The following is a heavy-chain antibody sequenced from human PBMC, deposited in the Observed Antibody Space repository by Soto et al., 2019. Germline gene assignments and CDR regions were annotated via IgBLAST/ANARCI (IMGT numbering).Heavy chain of an antibody. CDR1: EFTFSSYW. Sequence: GGSLRLSCAASEFTFSSYWMHWVRQAPGKGLVWVSRINSDGSDISYAESVKGRFTTSRDNAKNTLYLQMNSLRAEDTAVYYCARIRGGYTYGTFPFDYWGQGTLVTVSS. V-gene: IGHV3-74*01. CDR3: ARIRGGYTYGTFPFDY. D-gene: IGHD5-18*01. CDR2: INSDGSDI. J-gene: IGHJ4*02.